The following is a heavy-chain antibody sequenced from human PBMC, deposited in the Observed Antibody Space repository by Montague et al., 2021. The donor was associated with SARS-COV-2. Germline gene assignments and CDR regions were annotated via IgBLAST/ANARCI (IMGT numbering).Heavy chain of an antibody. Sequence: PALVQPTQTLTLTCTFSGFSLRSDDEGVAWIRQSPGQALEWLAVIYWNGDKRYSPSLQRRLTITKDTSENQVVLTMTNMDPVDTATYYCAHRGMIRGLFFDYWGQGTLVTVSS. D-gene: IGHD3-10*01. CDR1: GFSLRSDDEG. CDR2: IYWNGDK. J-gene: IGHJ4*02. V-gene: IGHV2-5*01. CDR3: AHRGMIRGLFFDY.